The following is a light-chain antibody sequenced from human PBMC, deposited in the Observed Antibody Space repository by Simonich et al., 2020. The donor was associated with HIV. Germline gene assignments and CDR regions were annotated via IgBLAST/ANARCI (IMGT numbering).Light chain of an antibody. J-gene: IGKJ2*01. Sequence: EIVMTQSPATLSVSPGERATLSCRASRNVASNLAWYQQKPGQAPRLLIYAASSRATGIPARFSGSGFGTEFTLTISSMQSEDFAVYYCQQYYTTPYTFGQGTTLEIK. CDR2: AAS. CDR1: RNVASN. V-gene: IGKV3-15*01. CDR3: QQYYTTPYT.